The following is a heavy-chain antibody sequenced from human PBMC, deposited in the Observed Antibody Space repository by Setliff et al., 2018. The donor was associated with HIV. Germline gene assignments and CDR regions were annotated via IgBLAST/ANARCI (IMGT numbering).Heavy chain of an antibody. V-gene: IGHV3-7*01. CDR3: ARTLTGKAPLATIDY. J-gene: IGHJ4*02. CDR1: GFTFSTYW. CDR2: IKHDGSDK. Sequence: LRLSCAASGFTFSTYWMCWGRQAPGKGLEWVANIKHDGSDKYYVDSVKGRFTISRDNAKNSLYLQMSSLRAEDTAVYYCARTLTGKAPLATIDYWGQGALVTVSS. D-gene: IGHD1-20*01.